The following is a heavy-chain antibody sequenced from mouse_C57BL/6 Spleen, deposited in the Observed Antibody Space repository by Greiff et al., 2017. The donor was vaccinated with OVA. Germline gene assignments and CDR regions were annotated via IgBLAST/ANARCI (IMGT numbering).Heavy chain of an antibody. J-gene: IGHJ3*01. CDR3: ARYNYGRRAWFAY. D-gene: IGHD1-1*01. Sequence: QVQLQQPGAELVKPGASVKMSCKASGYTFTSYWITWVKQRPGQGLEWIGDIYPGSGSTNYNEKFKSKATLTVDTSSSTAYMQLSSLTSEDSAVYYCARYNYGRRAWFAYWGQGTLVTVSA. CDR1: GYTFTSYW. V-gene: IGHV1-55*01. CDR2: IYPGSGST.